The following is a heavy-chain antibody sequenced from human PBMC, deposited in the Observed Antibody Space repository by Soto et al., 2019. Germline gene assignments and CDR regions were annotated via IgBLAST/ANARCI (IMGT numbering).Heavy chain of an antibody. V-gene: IGHV1-46*01. Sequence: QVQLVQSGAEVMKPGASVKLSCRTSGYTFTHYYIYWVRQAPGQGLVRLPIINPASGSTNYAQDFLSRVTLTMDTSTTTVEMELSGLRAEDTAIFYCARDLAAGDHWGQGTRVTVSS. D-gene: IGHD6-25*01. CDR1: GYTFTHYY. CDR3: ARDLAAGDH. CDR2: INPASGST. J-gene: IGHJ4*02.